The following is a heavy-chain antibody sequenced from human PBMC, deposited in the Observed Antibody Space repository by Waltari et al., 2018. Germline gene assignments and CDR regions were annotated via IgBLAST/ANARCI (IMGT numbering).Heavy chain of an antibody. J-gene: IGHJ6*03. CDR1: GFTFSSYW. V-gene: IGHV3-74*01. Sequence: EVQLVESGGGLVQPGGSLRLSCAASGFTFSSYWMHWVRQAPGKGLVWVSRINRDGSSTSDAYSGKGRFTISRDKAKNTLYLQMNSLRAEDTAVYYCASGGYCSSTSCYPYYYYYMDVWGKGTTVTISS. CDR2: INRDGSST. D-gene: IGHD2-2*01. CDR3: ASGGYCSSTSCYPYYYYYMDV.